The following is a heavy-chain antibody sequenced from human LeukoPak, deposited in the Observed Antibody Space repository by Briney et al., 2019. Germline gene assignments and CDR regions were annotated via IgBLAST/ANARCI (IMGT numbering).Heavy chain of an antibody. CDR3: AKCSGGNCYHSDDH. CDR1: GFTVSNNY. Sequence: PGGSLRLSCAVSGFTVSNNYVTWARQAPGKGLEWVSSISSGSRYIYYADSVKGRFTISRDNAKDSLYLQMNSLRAEDTAVYYCAKCSGGNCYHSDDHWGQGTLVTVSP. D-gene: IGHD2-15*01. J-gene: IGHJ5*02. CDR2: ISSGSRYI. V-gene: IGHV3-21*01.